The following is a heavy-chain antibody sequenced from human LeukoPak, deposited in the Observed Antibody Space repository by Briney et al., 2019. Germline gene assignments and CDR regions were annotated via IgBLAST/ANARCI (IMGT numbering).Heavy chain of an antibody. CDR1: GFTFSSNA. CDR3: AKDSTYDSSGYYDY. V-gene: IGHV3-23*01. D-gene: IGHD3-22*01. J-gene: IGHJ4*02. CDR2: ISGSGGST. Sequence: GGSLRLSCAASGFTFSSNAMNWARQAPGKGLEWVSAISGSGGSTYYADSVKGRFTISRDNSKNTLYLQMNSLRVEDTAIYFCAKDSTYDSSGYYDYWGQGTLVTVSS.